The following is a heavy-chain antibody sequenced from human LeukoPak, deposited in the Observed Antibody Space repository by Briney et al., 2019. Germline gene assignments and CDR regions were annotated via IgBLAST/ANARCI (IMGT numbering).Heavy chain of an antibody. D-gene: IGHD6-13*01. J-gene: IGHJ4*02. CDR1: GFTFSNHA. CDR2: ISSSSSTM. V-gene: IGHV3-48*01. CDR3: ARWYSSAWYD. Sequence: GGSLRLSCAASGFTFSNHAMSWVRQAPGKGLEWLSYISSSSSTMYYADSVKGRFTISRDNAKNSLSLQMNSLRAEDTAMYYCARWYSSAWYDWGQGTLVTVSS.